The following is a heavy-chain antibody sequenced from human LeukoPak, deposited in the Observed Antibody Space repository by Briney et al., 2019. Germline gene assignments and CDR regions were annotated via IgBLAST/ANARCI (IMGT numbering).Heavy chain of an antibody. CDR1: GYTLTSHG. D-gene: IGHD3-10*01. Sequence: ASVKVSCKASGYTLTSHGISWVRQAPGQGLEWMGWISFYNGDTNYAQKLQGRMTMTTDTSTSTAYMELRRLRSDDTAVYYCARDQAPRGIDYWGQGTLVTVSS. CDR2: ISFYNGDT. V-gene: IGHV1-18*01. J-gene: IGHJ4*02. CDR3: ARDQAPRGIDY.